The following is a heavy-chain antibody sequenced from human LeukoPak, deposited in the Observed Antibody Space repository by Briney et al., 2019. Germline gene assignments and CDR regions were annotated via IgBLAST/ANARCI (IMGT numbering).Heavy chain of an antibody. Sequence: PSETLSLTCTVSGGSISSSSYYWGWIRQPPGKGLEWIGSIYYSGSTNYNPSLKSRVTISVDTSKNQFSLKLSSVTAADTAVYYCARRALLYYGPYYFDYWGQGTLVTVSS. D-gene: IGHD3-10*01. CDR3: ARRALLYYGPYYFDY. CDR1: GGSISSSSYY. J-gene: IGHJ4*02. V-gene: IGHV4-39*07. CDR2: IYYSGST.